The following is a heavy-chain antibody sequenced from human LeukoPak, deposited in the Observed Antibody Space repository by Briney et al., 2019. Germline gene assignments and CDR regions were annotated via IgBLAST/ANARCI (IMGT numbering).Heavy chain of an antibody. CDR3: ARELAPSYCSGGSCRFDP. V-gene: IGHV1-2*02. D-gene: IGHD2-15*01. Sequence: ASVKVSFKASGYTFTGYYVHWVRQAPGQGLEWMGWINPNSGGTNYAQKFQGRVTMTRDTSISTAYMELSSLTSDDTAVYYCARELAPSYCSGGSCRFDPWGQGTLVTVSS. CDR1: GYTFTGYY. CDR2: INPNSGGT. J-gene: IGHJ5*02.